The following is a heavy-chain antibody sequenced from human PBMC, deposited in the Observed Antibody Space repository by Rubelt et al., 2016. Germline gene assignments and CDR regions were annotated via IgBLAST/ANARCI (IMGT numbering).Heavy chain of an antibody. CDR3: AKVRLYSDDKWFDP. CDR1: GFAFSYYA. J-gene: IGHJ5*02. V-gene: IGHV3-23*01. D-gene: IGHD4-17*01. CDR2: ITGNADTM. Sequence: EVQLLESGGGLVQPGGSLRLSCVASGFAFSYYAMTWVRQAPGKGLEWVSVITGNADTMYYADSVKGRFTVSRDNAKNTLYLEMNSRRAEDTAVYYCAKVRLYSDDKWFDPWGQGTLVTVSS.